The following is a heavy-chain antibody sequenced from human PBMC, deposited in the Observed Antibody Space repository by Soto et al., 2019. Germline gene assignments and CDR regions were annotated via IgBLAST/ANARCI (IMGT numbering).Heavy chain of an antibody. D-gene: IGHD3-10*01. CDR2: MNPNSGNT. CDR3: ARGIFVTMVRGDDAFDI. Sequence: ASVKVSCKASGYTFTSYDINWVRQATGQGLEWMGWMNPNSGNTGYAQKFQGRVTMTRNTSISTAYMELSSLRSEDTAVYYCARGIFVTMVRGDDAFDIWGQGTMVTVS. V-gene: IGHV1-8*01. J-gene: IGHJ3*02. CDR1: GYTFTSYD.